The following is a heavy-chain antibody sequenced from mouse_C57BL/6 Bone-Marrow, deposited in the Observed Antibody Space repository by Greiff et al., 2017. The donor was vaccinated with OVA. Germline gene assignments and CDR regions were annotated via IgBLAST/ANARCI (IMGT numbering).Heavy chain of an antibody. CDR2: ISYSGST. Sequence: EVKLMESGPGLAKPSQTLSLTCSVTGYSITSDYWNWIRKFPGNKLEYMGYISYSGSTYYNPSLKSRISITRDTSKNQYYLQLNSVTTEDTATDNYDRLSTVVAPDFDVWGTGTTVTVSS. CDR1: GYSITSDY. CDR3: DRLSTVVAPDFDV. J-gene: IGHJ1*03. D-gene: IGHD1-1*01. V-gene: IGHV3-8*01.